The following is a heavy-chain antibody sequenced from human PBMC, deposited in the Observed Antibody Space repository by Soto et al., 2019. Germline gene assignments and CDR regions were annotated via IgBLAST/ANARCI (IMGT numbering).Heavy chain of an antibody. D-gene: IGHD2-15*01. CDR1: GGSISGTSYY. CDR3: ARHETLASAGGY. Sequence: PSETLSLTCTVSGGSISGTSYYWGWIRQPPGKGLEWIGSIYYGGSSYYNPSLKTRVTIPVDTSKNQFSLKLRSVTAADTAVFYCARHETLASAGGYWGQGTLVTVSS. V-gene: IGHV4-39*01. CDR2: IYYGGSS. J-gene: IGHJ4*02.